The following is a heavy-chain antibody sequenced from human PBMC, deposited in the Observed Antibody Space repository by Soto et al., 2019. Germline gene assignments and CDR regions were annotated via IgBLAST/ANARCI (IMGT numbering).Heavy chain of an antibody. CDR3: ARRIVGATEFDY. Sequence: EVQLVQSGAEVKKPGESLKISCEGSGYTFTNYWIGWVRQMPGKGLEWVGIIYPGDSDTKYSPSFQGQVTFSVDKSISTAYLQWSSLKASDTAMYYCARRIVGATEFDYLGQGTLVTVSS. J-gene: IGHJ4*02. V-gene: IGHV5-51*03. CDR2: IYPGDSDT. D-gene: IGHD1-26*01. CDR1: GYTFTNYW.